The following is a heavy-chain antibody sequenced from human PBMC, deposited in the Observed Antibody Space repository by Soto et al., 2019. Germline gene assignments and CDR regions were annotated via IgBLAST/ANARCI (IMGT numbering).Heavy chain of an antibody. Sequence: SETLSLTFTVSVGFMTSDTHYWGGVCHSPVRGLECIGSILYTGSTYYNPSLSSRVSMSVDTSKNLFSLSLMSVTDADTGLYFCTRLDTGPNNRGTAFDSWAQGTHVTAYS. J-gene: IGHJ4*02. CDR1: VGFMTSDTHY. CDR3: TRLDTGPNNRGTAFDS. D-gene: IGHD5-18*01. CDR2: ILYTGST. V-gene: IGHV4-39*02.